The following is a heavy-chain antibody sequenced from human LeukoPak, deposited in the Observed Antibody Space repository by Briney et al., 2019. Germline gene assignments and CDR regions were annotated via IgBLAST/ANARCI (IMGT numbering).Heavy chain of an antibody. V-gene: IGHV4-34*01. D-gene: IGHD4/OR15-4a*01. CDR3: ARGSFRGATDY. J-gene: IGHJ4*02. CDR2: IDQSGSS. Sequence: SETLSLTCAVYGGSFRGYYWSWIRQSPGKGLEWIGEIDQSGSSDYNPSLKSRVTISVDTSKSQFSLKLTSVTAADTAVYYCARGSFRGATDYWGQGTLVTVSS. CDR1: GGSFRGYY.